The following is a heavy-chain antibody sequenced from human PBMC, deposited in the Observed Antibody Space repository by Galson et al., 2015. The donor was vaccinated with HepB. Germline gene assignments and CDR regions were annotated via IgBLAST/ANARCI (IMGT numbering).Heavy chain of an antibody. CDR3: ARDGYHDVLLWFGELLSFSYFDY. CDR2: IWYDGSNK. Sequence: SLRLSCAASGFTFSSYGMHWVRQAPGKGLEWVAVIWYDGSNKYYADSVKGRFTISRDNSKNTLYLQMNSLRAEDTAVYYCARDGYHDVLLWFGELLSFSYFDYWGQGTLVTVSS. J-gene: IGHJ4*02. V-gene: IGHV3-33*08. D-gene: IGHD3-10*01. CDR1: GFTFSSYG.